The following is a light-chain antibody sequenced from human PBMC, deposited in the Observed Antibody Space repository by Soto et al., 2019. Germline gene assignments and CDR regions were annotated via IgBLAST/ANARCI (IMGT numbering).Light chain of an antibody. V-gene: IGLV2-14*01. CDR2: DVS. CDR1: SSDIGGYNY. Sequence: QSALTQPASVSGSPGQSITISCTGTSSDIGGYNYVSWYQQHPGKAPKLLIYDVSNRPSGVSSRFSGSKSGNTASLTISGLQAEDEADYYCCSYTRTSSLEIFGGGTKVTVL. J-gene: IGLJ2*01. CDR3: CSYTRTSSLEI.